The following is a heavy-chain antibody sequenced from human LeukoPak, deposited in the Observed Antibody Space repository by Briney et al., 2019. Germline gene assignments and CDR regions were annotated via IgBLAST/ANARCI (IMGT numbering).Heavy chain of an antibody. Sequence: GGSLRLSCAVSGFTFSHYAMSWVRQAPGTGLEWVGSLTDSGDATYYADSVKGRFTISRDNSKNTLYLQMNSLRAEDTAVYYCARGPERTGVGTRYYYDMDVWGQGTTVTVSS. CDR2: LTDSGDAT. J-gene: IGHJ6*02. V-gene: IGHV3-23*01. D-gene: IGHD2-8*01. CDR1: GFTFSHYA. CDR3: ARGPERTGVGTRYYYDMDV.